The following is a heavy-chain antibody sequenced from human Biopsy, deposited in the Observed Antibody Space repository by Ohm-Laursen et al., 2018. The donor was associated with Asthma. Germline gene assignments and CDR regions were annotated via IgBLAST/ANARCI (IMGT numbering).Heavy chain of an antibody. J-gene: IGHJ6*02. Sequence: ASLKVSCKASGYTFTSYGISWVRQAPGQGLEWMGWISAYNGNTNYAQKLQGRVTMTTDTSTSTAYMELRSLRSEDTAVYYCAREAYDILTGYYGGGGMDVWGQGTTVTVSS. CDR2: ISAYNGNT. CDR1: GYTFTSYG. V-gene: IGHV1-18*04. CDR3: AREAYDILTGYYGGGGMDV. D-gene: IGHD3-9*01.